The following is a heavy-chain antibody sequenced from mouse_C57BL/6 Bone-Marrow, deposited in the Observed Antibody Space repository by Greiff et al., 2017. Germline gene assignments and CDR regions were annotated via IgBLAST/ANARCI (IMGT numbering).Heavy chain of an antibody. J-gene: IGHJ4*01. CDR1: GYTFTDYY. CDR3: AAYYSNCYVMDY. CDR2: INPNNGGT. V-gene: IGHV1-26*01. D-gene: IGHD2-5*01. Sequence: EVQLQQSGPELVKPGASVKISCKASGYTFTDYYMNWVKQSHGKSLEWIGDINPNNGGTSYNQKFKGKATLTVDKSSSTAYMELRSLTSEDSAVYYGAAYYSNCYVMDYWGQGTSVTVSS.